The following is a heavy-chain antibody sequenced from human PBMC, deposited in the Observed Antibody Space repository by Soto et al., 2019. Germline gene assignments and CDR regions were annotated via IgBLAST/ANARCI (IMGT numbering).Heavy chain of an antibody. CDR1: GFTFSYYN. CDR3: ARDGDGSSWPFDY. J-gene: IGHJ4*02. D-gene: IGHD6-13*01. Sequence: GGSLRLSCAASGFTFSYYNMNWVRQAPARGLEWVSYISSSSTIYYADSVKGRFTISRDNASNSLYLQMNSLRAEDTAVYYCARDGDGSSWPFDYWGQGTLVTVSS. CDR2: ISSSSTI. V-gene: IGHV3-48*01.